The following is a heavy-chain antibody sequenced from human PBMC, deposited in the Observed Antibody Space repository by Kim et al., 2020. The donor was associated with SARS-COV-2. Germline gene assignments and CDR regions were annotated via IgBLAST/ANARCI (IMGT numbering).Heavy chain of an antibody. J-gene: IGHJ4*02. CDR3: ARVREGGSSWHFVDY. V-gene: IGHV4-59*01. CDR2: MYYIGSA. CDR1: GGSISSSY. Sequence: SETLSLTCTVSGGSISSSYWSWIRQPPGKGLEWIGYMYYIGSATYNPSLKSRVTISVDTSKNQFSLRLRSVTAEDTAVYFCARVREGGSSWHFVDYWGQG. D-gene: IGHD6-13*01.